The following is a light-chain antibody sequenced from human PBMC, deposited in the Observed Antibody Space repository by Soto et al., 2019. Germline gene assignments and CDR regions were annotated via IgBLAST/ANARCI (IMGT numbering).Light chain of an antibody. V-gene: IGKV3-20*01. J-gene: IGKJ4*01. CDR1: QSVSSSY. Sequence: EIVLTQSPGTLSLSPGERATLSCRASQSVSSSYLGWYQQKLGQAPRLLIYGASNRATGIPDGFSGSGSGTEFTLTISRLEPEDFAVYYCQQYGSSPPLTFGGGTKVDIK. CDR3: QQYGSSPPLT. CDR2: GAS.